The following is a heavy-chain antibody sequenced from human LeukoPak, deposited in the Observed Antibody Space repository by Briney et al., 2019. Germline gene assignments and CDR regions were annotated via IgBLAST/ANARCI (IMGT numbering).Heavy chain of an antibody. J-gene: IGHJ4*02. CDR2: ISWNSGSI. CDR3: AKDAKKGVRDVKFYFDY. D-gene: IGHD3-16*01. Sequence: PGGSLRLSCAASGFTFDDYAMHWVRQAPGKGLEWVSGISWNSGSIGYADSVKGRFTISRDNSKNTLYLQMNSLRAEDTAVYYCAKDAKKGVRDVKFYFDYWGQGTLVTVSS. V-gene: IGHV3-9*01. CDR1: GFTFDDYA.